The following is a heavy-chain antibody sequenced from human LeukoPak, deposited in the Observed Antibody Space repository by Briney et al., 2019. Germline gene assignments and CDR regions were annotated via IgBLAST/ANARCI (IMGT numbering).Heavy chain of an antibody. Sequence: SETLSLTCTVSGGSISSYYRSWIRQPPGKGLEWIGYIYYSGSTNYNPSLKSRVTISVDTSKHQFSLKLSSVTAADTAVYYGAREQLGLIDHWLDPWGQGTLVTVSS. CDR3: AREQLGLIDHWLDP. J-gene: IGHJ5*02. CDR2: IYYSGST. V-gene: IGHV4-59*01. D-gene: IGHD7-27*01. CDR1: GGSISSYY.